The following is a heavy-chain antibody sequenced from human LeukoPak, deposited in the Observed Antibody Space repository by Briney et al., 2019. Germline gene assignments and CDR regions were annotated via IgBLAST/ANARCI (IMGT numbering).Heavy chain of an antibody. V-gene: IGHV3-7*01. CDR2: IKQDGSEK. CDR3: ARDRSGLGYSYGYGDY. Sequence: GGSLKLSCAAAGLTFSSYWMGWVRPAPGKGLEWVANIKQDGSEKYYVESVKGRFTISRDNAKNSLYLQMNSLRAEDTAVYYCARDRSGLGYSYGYGDYWGQGTLVTVSS. J-gene: IGHJ4*02. CDR1: GLTFSSYW. D-gene: IGHD5-18*01.